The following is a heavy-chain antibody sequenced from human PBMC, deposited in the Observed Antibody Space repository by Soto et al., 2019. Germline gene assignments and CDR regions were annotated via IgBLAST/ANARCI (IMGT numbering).Heavy chain of an antibody. J-gene: IGHJ4*02. CDR3: ARINQIVVVITGFYYFDY. D-gene: IGHD3-22*01. V-gene: IGHV4-39*01. Sequence: SETLSLTCTVSGGSISSSSYYWGWIRQPPGKGLEWIGSIYYSGSTYYNPSLKSRVTISVDTSKNQFSLKLSSVTAADTAVYYCARINQIVVVITGFYYFDYWGQGTLVT. CDR1: GGSISSSSYY. CDR2: IYYSGST.